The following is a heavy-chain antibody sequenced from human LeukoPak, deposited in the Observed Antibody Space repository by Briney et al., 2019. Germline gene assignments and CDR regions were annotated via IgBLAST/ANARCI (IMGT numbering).Heavy chain of an antibody. V-gene: IGHV3-23*01. D-gene: IGHD1-26*01. Sequence: GGSLRLSCAASGFTFSSYAMTWVRQAPGKGLEWVSDISVSGGNTYYADSVQGRFIISRDNSKNTLNLQMNSLRAEDTAVYYCAKLKNEGAVDYWGQGTLVTVSS. CDR3: AKLKNEGAVDY. CDR1: GFTFSSYA. J-gene: IGHJ4*02. CDR2: ISVSGGNT.